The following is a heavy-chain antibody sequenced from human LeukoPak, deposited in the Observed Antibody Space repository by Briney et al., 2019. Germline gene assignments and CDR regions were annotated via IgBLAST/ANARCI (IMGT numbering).Heavy chain of an antibody. CDR2: ISFDGNEK. V-gene: IGHV3-30*18. CDR1: GFSFSSYA. CDR3: AKARGYSGYDYFDY. D-gene: IGHD5-12*01. Sequence: PGGSLRLSCAASGFSFSSYAMHWVRQAPGKGLEWVTLISFDGNEKYYADSVKGRFTISRGNSKNTLNLQMNSLRAEDAAVYYCAKARGYSGYDYFDYWGQGTLVTVSS. J-gene: IGHJ4*02.